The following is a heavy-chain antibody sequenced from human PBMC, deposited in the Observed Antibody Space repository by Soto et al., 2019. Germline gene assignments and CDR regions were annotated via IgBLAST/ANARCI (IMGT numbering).Heavy chain of an antibody. CDR2: INASGGSR. Sequence: QVQLVQSGAEVKKPGASVKVSCKASGYTFTSYYMHWVRQAPGQGLEWMGIINASGGSRSYAQKFQGRVTMTRDTSTSTVYMELSSLRSEDTAVYYCARGDIVVVPAASPDYYMDVWGKGTTVTVSS. CDR1: GYTFTSYY. V-gene: IGHV1-46*03. J-gene: IGHJ6*03. D-gene: IGHD2-2*01. CDR3: ARGDIVVVPAASPDYYMDV.